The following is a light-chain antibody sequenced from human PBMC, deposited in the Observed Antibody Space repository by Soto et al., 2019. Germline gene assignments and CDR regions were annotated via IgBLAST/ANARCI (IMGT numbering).Light chain of an antibody. Sequence: DIQMTQSPSSLSASVGDRVTITCQASQDISNYLNWYQQTPGKAPKLLIYYASNLETGVPSRFSGSGSGTDFTFTISSLQPEDIATYYCQQYDNLPKTFGQGTKLEIK. CDR1: QDISNY. J-gene: IGKJ2*01. CDR2: YAS. V-gene: IGKV1-33*01. CDR3: QQYDNLPKT.